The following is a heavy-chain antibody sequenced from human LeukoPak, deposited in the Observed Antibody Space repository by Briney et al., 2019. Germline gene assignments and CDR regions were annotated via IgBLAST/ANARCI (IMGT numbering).Heavy chain of an antibody. D-gene: IGHD4-17*01. J-gene: IGHJ5*02. Sequence: GSSVKVSCKASGGTFSSYAISWVRQAPGQGLEWMGGIIPIFGTANYAQKFQGRVTITADESTSTAYMELSSLRSEETAVYYCARDGLRDYGDYHWFDPWGQGTLVTVSS. CDR2: IIPIFGTA. V-gene: IGHV1-69*01. CDR3: ARDGLRDYGDYHWFDP. CDR1: GGTFSSYA.